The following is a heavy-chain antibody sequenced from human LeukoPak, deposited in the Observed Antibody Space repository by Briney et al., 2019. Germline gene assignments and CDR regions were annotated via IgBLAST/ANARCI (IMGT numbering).Heavy chain of an antibody. Sequence: SVKVSCKASGGTFSSYAISWVRQAPGQGLEWMGGIIPIFGTANYAQKFQGRVTITADESTSTAYMELSSLRSEDTAVYYCASLGARLSPYYFDYWAQGTLVTVSS. D-gene: IGHD6-6*01. CDR3: ASLGARLSPYYFDY. J-gene: IGHJ4*02. CDR2: IIPIFGTA. V-gene: IGHV1-69*01. CDR1: GGTFSSYA.